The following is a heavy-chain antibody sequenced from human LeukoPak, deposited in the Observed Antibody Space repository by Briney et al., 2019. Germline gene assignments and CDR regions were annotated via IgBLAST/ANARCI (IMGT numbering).Heavy chain of an antibody. D-gene: IGHD5-12*01. CDR2: ISAYNGNT. CDR1: GYTFTSYG. J-gene: IGHJ5*02. CDR3: ARCSGYGYAKYNWFDP. V-gene: IGHV1-18*01. Sequence: ASVKVSCKASGYTFTSYGISWVRQAPGQGLEWMGWISAYNGNTNYAQKLQGRVTMTTDTPTSTAYMELRSLRSEDTAVYYCARCSGYGYAKYNWFDPWGQGTLVTVSS.